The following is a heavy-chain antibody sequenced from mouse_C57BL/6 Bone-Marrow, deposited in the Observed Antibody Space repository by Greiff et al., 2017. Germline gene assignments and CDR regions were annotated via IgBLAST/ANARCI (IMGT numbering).Heavy chain of an antibody. CDR1: GFSLTSYG. CDR3: AKKATSYYDYEFAY. V-gene: IGHV2-4*01. Sequence: QVQLQQSGPGLVQPSQSLSITCTVSGFSLTSYGVHWVRQPPGKGLEWLGVIWRGGSTDYNAAVISRLSISKDNSKSQVFFKMNSLQADDTAIYYGAKKATSYYDYEFAYWGQGTLVTVSA. J-gene: IGHJ3*01. D-gene: IGHD2-4*01. CDR2: IWRGGST.